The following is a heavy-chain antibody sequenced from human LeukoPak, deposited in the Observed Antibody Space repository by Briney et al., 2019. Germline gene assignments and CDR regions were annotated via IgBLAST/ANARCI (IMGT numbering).Heavy chain of an antibody. CDR1: GGTFDTFA. D-gene: IGHD2-21*02. J-gene: IGHJ3*02. V-gene: IGHV1-69*13. Sequence: SVKVSCKASGGTFDTFAISWVRQAPGQGLEWMGGIIPIFGTANYAKKFQGRVTITADESTSTAYMELSSLRSEDTAVYYCARDGDPNDDAFDIWGQGTMVTVSS. CDR3: ARDGDPNDDAFDI. CDR2: IIPIFGTA.